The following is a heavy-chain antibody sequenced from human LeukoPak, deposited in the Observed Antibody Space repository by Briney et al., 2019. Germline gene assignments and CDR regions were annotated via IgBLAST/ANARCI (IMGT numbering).Heavy chain of an antibody. V-gene: IGHV4-59*01. J-gene: IGHJ6*03. D-gene: IGHD6-19*01. CDR1: GGSISTYY. Sequence: SETLSLTCTVSGGSISTYYWSWIRQPPGKGLECIGYIYYSGSTNYNPSLKSRVTISVDTSKNQFSLKLSSVTAADTAVYYCARTVSSGWTSYYMDVWGKGTTVTVSS. CDR2: IYYSGST. CDR3: ARTVSSGWTSYYMDV.